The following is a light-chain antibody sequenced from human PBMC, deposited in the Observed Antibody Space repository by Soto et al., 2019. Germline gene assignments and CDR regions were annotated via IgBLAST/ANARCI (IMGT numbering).Light chain of an antibody. CDR3: QQSYSTPLT. CDR2: AAS. V-gene: IGKV1-39*01. CDR1: QSISSY. Sequence: DIQMTQSPSSLSASVGDRVTITCRASQSISSYLNWYQQKPGKAPKLLIYAASSLQSGVPSRFKGSGFGTVFTFTISILQPKDFATYYCQQSYSTPLTFGGGTKVDIK. J-gene: IGKJ4*01.